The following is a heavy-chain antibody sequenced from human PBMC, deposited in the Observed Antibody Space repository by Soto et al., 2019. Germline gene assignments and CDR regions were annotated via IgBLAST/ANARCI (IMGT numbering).Heavy chain of an antibody. V-gene: IGHV4-34*01. CDR1: GGSFSGYY. CDR2: INYSGST. J-gene: IGHJ6*02. CDR3: ARRNYFYALDV. Sequence: SETLSLTCAVSGGSFSGYYWGWVRQPPGKGLEWVGEINYSGSTNYNPSLKRRVTISVDTSKNQVSLKVTSVTVADTAMYYCARRNYFYALDVWGQGTTVTVSS.